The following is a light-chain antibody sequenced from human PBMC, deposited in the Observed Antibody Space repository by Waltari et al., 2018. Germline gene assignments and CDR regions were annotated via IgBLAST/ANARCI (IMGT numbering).Light chain of an antibody. CDR2: AAS. CDR3: QQSYDTPRT. V-gene: IGKV1-39*01. J-gene: IGKJ1*01. Sequence: DFQMTQSPSSLSASVGDRVTITCRASQYISSYLNWYQQKPGKGPQLLIYAASTLQSGVPSRFSGSGSRTDFTFTISSLQLEDFATYYCQQSYDTPRTFGQGTKVEVK. CDR1: QYISSY.